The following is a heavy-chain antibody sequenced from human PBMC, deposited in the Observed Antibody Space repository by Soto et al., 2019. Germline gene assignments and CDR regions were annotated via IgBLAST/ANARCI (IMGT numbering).Heavy chain of an antibody. J-gene: IGHJ4*02. D-gene: IGHD3-16*02. CDR2: IKSKADGGTT. CDR1: EFTFANAW. Sequence: GGSLRLSCAASEFTFANAWISWVRQAPGKGLEWVGRIKSKADGGTTDYAAPVKGRFTISRDESQNTLYLQMNSLKTADTAVYYCTSLYYGHWGQGTPVTVYS. V-gene: IGHV3-15*01. CDR3: TSLYYGH.